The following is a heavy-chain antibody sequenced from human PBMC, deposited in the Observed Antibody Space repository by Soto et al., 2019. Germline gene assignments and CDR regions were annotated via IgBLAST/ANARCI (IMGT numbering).Heavy chain of an antibody. CDR3: AKENTPPYFDS. CDR2: LWYDGNRK. J-gene: IGHJ4*02. CDR1: GFSLNDFG. V-gene: IGHV3-33*03. Sequence: GGSLRLSCAASGFSLNDFGIHWVRQAPGKGLEWVSHLWYDGNRKNYADSVKGRFTVSRDSSKNTIYLHMDSLRVEDTAVYYCAKENTPPYFDSWGQGALVTVSS. D-gene: IGHD2-15*01.